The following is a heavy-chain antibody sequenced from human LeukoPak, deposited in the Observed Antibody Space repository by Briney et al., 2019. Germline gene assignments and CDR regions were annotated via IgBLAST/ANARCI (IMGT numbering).Heavy chain of an antibody. D-gene: IGHD5-24*01. V-gene: IGHV1-69*05. CDR2: IMPLFGTA. Sequence: SVKVSCKASGGTFNSYAISWVRQAPGQGLEWMGGIMPLFGTANYAQEFQGRVTFTTDESASTAYMEVSSLRSEDTAVYYCASGSLGDGYGVGDYYQYMDVWGKGTTATVSS. CDR3: ASGSLGDGYGVGDYYQYMDV. J-gene: IGHJ6*03. CDR1: GGTFNSYA.